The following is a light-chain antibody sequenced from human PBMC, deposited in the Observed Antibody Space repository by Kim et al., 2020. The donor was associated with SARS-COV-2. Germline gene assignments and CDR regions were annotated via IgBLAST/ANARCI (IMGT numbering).Light chain of an antibody. Sequence: ALGQTVRITCQGDSLSSYYASWYQQKPGQAPLLVIYGKNNRPSGIPDRFSGSSSGNTASLTITGAQAEDEADYYCNSRDSSGNHLVFGGGTQLTVL. V-gene: IGLV3-19*01. J-gene: IGLJ2*01. CDR1: SLSSYY. CDR3: NSRDSSGNHLV. CDR2: GKN.